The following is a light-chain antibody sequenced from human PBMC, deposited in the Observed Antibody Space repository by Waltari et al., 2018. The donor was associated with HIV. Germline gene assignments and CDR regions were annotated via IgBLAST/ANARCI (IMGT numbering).Light chain of an antibody. CDR3: SSYTSSSTLV. V-gene: IGLV2-14*01. CDR2: EVS. J-gene: IGLJ1*01. Sequence: QSALTQPASVSGSPGQSITISCTGPSSDVGGYKYVSWYQQHPGKAPKLMIYEVSNRPSGVSNRFSGSKSGNTASLTISGLQAEDEADYYCSSYTSSSTLVFGTGTKVTVL. CDR1: SSDVGGYKY.